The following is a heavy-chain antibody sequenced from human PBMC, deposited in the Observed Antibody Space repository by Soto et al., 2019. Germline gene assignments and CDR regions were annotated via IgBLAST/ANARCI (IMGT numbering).Heavy chain of an antibody. V-gene: IGHV1-3*01. J-gene: IGHJ4*02. CDR3: ARSYAPGSFFDY. CDR1: GYAFTNYA. CDR2: INVGNGNT. D-gene: IGHD3-10*01. Sequence: QVQLVQSGAEVKKPGASVRVSCKASGYAFTNYAMHWVRQAPGQRLEWMGWINVGNGNTKYSQKFQGRVTITRDTSASTAYMEVSSMTSEDTAGYYCARSYAPGSFFDYWGQGTLVTVSS.